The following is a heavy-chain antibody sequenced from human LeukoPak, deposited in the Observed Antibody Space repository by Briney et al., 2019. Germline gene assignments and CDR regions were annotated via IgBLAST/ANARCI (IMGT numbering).Heavy chain of an antibody. J-gene: IGHJ4*02. CDR3: AKAPFYDFWSGYYYFDY. D-gene: IGHD3-3*01. Sequence: GGSLRLSCAASRFTFSSYAMSWVRQAPGKGLEWVSAISGSGGSTYYADSVKGRFTISRDNSKNTLYLQMNSLRAEDTAVYYCAKAPFYDFWSGYYYFDYWGQGTLVTVSS. CDR2: ISGSGGST. CDR1: RFTFSSYA. V-gene: IGHV3-23*01.